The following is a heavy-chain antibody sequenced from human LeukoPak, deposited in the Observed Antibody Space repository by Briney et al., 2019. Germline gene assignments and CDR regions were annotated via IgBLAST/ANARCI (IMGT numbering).Heavy chain of an antibody. Sequence: GGSLRLSCAASGFTFDDYAMHWVRQAPGKGLEWVSGISWNSGSIGYADSVKGRFTISRDNAKNSLYLQMNSLRAEDTALYYCAKEVWFGELAFDYWGQGTLVTVSS. V-gene: IGHV3-9*01. J-gene: IGHJ4*02. CDR1: GFTFDDYA. D-gene: IGHD3-10*01. CDR2: ISWNSGSI. CDR3: AKEVWFGELAFDY.